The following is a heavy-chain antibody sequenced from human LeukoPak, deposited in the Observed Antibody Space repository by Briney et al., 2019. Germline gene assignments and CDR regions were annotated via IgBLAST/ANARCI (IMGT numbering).Heavy chain of an antibody. CDR1: GGSFSGYY. D-gene: IGHD6-19*01. CDR2: INHRGST. Sequence: PSETLSLTCAVYGGSFSGYYWSWIRQPPGKGLDWIGAINHRGSTNYNPSLKSRATISVDTSKNQFSLKLSSVTGADTAVYYWASFKAEGFDYWGQGTLVTVSS. V-gene: IGHV4-34*01. J-gene: IGHJ4*02. CDR3: ASFKAEGFDY.